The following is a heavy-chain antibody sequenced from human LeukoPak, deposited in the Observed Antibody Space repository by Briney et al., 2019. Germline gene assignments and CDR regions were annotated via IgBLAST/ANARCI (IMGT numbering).Heavy chain of an antibody. D-gene: IGHD6-13*01. Sequence: PSETLSLTCTVSGDSITSSSYYWGWIRQPPGKGLEWIGTISHGGNPYYNPSLKSRVSISGDTSKTQFSLTLSSVTAADTAVYYCAVGRAAAAYWGQGTLVTVSS. V-gene: IGHV4-39*07. J-gene: IGHJ4*02. CDR3: AVGRAAAAY. CDR1: GDSITSSSYY. CDR2: ISHGGNP.